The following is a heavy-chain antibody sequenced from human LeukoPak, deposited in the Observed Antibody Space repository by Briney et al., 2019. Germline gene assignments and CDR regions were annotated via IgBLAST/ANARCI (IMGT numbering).Heavy chain of an antibody. CDR3: AKDRGRTSGWYLDH. CDR2: ISSSGSTI. CDR1: GFTFSSYE. J-gene: IGHJ4*02. D-gene: IGHD6-19*01. V-gene: IGHV3-48*03. Sequence: GGSLRLSCAASGFTFSSYEMNWVRQAPGKGLEWVSYISSSGSTIYYADSVKGRFTISRDNSKNTLSLQMNSLKYEDTALYYCAKDRGRTSGWYLDHWGQGTQVTVSS.